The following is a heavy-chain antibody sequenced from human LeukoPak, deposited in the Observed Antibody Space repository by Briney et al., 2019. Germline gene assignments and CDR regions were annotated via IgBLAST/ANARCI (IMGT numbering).Heavy chain of an antibody. CDR3: ARAYIVATEDPGY. Sequence: ASVKVSYKASGYSFTSYYMHWVRQAPGQGLEWMGIINPSGGSTSYAQKFQGRVTMTRDTSTSTVYMELSSLRSEDTAVYYCARAYIVATEDPGYWGQGTLVTVSS. CDR1: GYSFTSYY. D-gene: IGHD5-12*01. J-gene: IGHJ4*02. V-gene: IGHV1-46*01. CDR2: INPSGGST.